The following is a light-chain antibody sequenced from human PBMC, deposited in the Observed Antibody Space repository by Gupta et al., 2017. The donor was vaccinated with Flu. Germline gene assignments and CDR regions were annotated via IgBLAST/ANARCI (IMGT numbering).Light chain of an antibody. CDR3: AAWDDSLSGRV. CDR1: STHIGSNY. CDR2: RNN. Sequence: QSVLTQPPSASGTPGQRVTISCSGSSTHIGSNYVYWYQQLPGTAPKLLIYRNNQRPSGVPDRFSGSKSGTSASLAISGLRAEDEADYYCAAWDDSLSGRVFGGGTKRTVL. V-gene: IGLV1-47*01. J-gene: IGLJ3*02.